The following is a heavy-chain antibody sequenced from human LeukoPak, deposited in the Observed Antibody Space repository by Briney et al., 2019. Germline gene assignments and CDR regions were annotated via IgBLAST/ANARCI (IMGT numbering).Heavy chain of an antibody. V-gene: IGHV1-8*03. CDR2: MNPNSGNT. CDR1: GYSFTSYD. J-gene: IGHJ6*03. D-gene: IGHD3-9*01. CDR3: ARGGLTLYYYYYYMDV. Sequence: ASVKVSCKASGYSFTSYDTNWVRQATGQGLEWMGWMNPNSGNTGYAQKFQGRVTITRNTSISTAYMELSSLRSEDTAVYYCARGGLTLYYYYYYMDVWGKGTTVTVSS.